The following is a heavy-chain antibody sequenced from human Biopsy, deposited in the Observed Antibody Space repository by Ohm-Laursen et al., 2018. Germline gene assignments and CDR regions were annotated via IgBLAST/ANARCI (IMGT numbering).Heavy chain of an antibody. CDR2: IIPIFGTA. D-gene: IGHD2-2*01. V-gene: IGHV1-69*01. CDR3: ARDYQPYLVTIHYYYYGMDV. Sequence: SSVKVSCKASGGTFSSYAISWVRQAPGQGLEWMGGIIPIFGTANYAQKFQGRVTITADESTSTAYMELSSLRSDDTAVYYCARDYQPYLVTIHYYYYGMDVWGQGTTVTVSS. J-gene: IGHJ6*02. CDR1: GGTFSSYA.